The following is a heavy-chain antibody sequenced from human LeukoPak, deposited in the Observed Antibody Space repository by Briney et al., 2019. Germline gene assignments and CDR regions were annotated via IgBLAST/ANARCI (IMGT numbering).Heavy chain of an antibody. D-gene: IGHD6-6*01. Sequence: SETLSLTCTVSGGSISSGSYYWSWIRQPAGKGLEWIGRIYTSGSTNYNPSLKSRVTISVDMSKNQFSLKLSSVTAADTAVYYCARESSYYYYYMDVWGKGTTVTVSS. V-gene: IGHV4-61*02. J-gene: IGHJ6*03. CDR3: ARESSYYYYYMDV. CDR2: IYTSGST. CDR1: GGSISSGSYY.